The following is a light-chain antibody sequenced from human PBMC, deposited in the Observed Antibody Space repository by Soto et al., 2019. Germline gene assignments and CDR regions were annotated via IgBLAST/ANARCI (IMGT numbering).Light chain of an antibody. V-gene: IGLV2-23*01. CDR1: SSDVGSYNL. Sequence: QSALTQPASVSGSPGQSSTISCTGTSSDVGSYNLVSWYQQHPGKAPKLMIYEGSKRPSGVSNRFSGSKSGNTASLTISGLQAEDEADYYFCSYAGSSTVVFGGGTKLTVL. CDR3: CSYAGSSTVV. J-gene: IGLJ2*01. CDR2: EGS.